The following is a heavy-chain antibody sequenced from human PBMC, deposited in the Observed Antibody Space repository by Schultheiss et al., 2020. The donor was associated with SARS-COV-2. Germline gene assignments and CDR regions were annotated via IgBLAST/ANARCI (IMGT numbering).Heavy chain of an antibody. CDR3: ARDPSRPVAFGY. Sequence: SQTLSLTCTVSGGSISSYYWSWIRQPPGKGLEWIGEINHSGSTNYNPSLKSRVTISVDTSKNQFSLKLSSVTAADTAVYYCARDPSRPVAFGYWGQGTLVTVSS. CDR1: GGSISSYY. CDR2: INHSGST. D-gene: IGHD6-19*01. J-gene: IGHJ4*02. V-gene: IGHV4-59*01.